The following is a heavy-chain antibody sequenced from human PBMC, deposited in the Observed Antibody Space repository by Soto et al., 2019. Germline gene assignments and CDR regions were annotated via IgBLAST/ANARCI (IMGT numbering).Heavy chain of an antibody. J-gene: IGHJ3*02. CDR1: DGSFSGYY. CDR2: INHSGST. D-gene: IGHD3-22*01. V-gene: IGHV4-34*01. CDR3: ARTYDGSGPNSGGYAFDI. Sequence: XXTLSLTFAVYDGSFSGYYWRWILQPPGKGLEWIGEINHSGSTNYNPSLKSRVTISVDTSKNQFSLKLSSVTAADKAVYYCARTYDGSGPNSGGYAFDIWGQGTMVTV.